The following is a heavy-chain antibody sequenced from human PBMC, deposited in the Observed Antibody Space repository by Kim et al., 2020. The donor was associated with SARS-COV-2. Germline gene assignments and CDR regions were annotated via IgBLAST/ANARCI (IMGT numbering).Heavy chain of an antibody. D-gene: IGHD3-16*02. Sequence: YTSGRINYNPSLQCRVTLSVDTSKNQFSLKLSSVTAAEPAVYSCARALGHWGQGTLVTVSS. CDR3: ARALGH. J-gene: IGHJ4*02. V-gene: IGHV4-4*07. CDR2: YTSGRI.